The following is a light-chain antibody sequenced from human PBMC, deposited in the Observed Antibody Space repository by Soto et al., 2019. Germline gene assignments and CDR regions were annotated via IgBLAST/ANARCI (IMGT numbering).Light chain of an antibody. CDR3: QQRSNWPRALT. Sequence: EILLTQSPVTLSLSPGERATLSCRASQSVSSSYLAWYQQKPGQAPRLLIYDASNRATGIPARFSGSGSGTDFTLTISSLEPEDFAVYYCQQRSNWPRALTFGGGTKVDIK. J-gene: IGKJ4*01. V-gene: IGKV3-11*01. CDR2: DAS. CDR1: QSVSSSY.